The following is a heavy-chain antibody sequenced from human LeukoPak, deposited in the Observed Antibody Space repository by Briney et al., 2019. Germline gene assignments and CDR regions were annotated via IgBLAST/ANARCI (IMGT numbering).Heavy chain of an antibody. Sequence: PGGSLRLSCAASGSTFSNAWMSWVRQAPGKGLEWVGRIKSKTDGGTTDYAAPVKGRFTISRDDSKNTLYLQMNSLKTEDTAVYYCTTGLQFTYYDILTGYYHINYWGQGTLVTVSS. CDR1: GSTFSNAW. V-gene: IGHV3-15*01. CDR2: IKSKTDGGTT. J-gene: IGHJ4*02. D-gene: IGHD3-9*01. CDR3: TTGLQFTYYDILTGYYHINY.